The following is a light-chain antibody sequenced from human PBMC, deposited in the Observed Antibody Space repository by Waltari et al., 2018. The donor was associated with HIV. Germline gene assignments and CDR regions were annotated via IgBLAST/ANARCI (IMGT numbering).Light chain of an antibody. CDR2: KDS. CDR1: ALANQY. V-gene: IGLV3-25*03. CDR3: QSADSSGTYLVI. Sequence: SYELTQPPSVSVSPGQTARIHCPGDALANQYAYWYQRKPGQAPVLVIYKDSERSSGIPERFSGSSSGTTVTLTISGVQAEDEADYYCQSADSSGTYLVIFGGGTKLTVL. J-gene: IGLJ2*01.